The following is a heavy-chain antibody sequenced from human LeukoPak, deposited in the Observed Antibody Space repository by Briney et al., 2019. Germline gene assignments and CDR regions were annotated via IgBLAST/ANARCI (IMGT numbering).Heavy chain of an antibody. CDR3: AKGVGYCSGGSCQQFDY. CDR2: ISGSGGST. V-gene: IGHV3-23*01. D-gene: IGHD2-15*01. J-gene: IGHJ4*02. Sequence: PGGSLRLSCAASGFTVSSNEMSWVRQAPGKGLEWVSAISGSGGSTYYADSVKGRITISRDNSKNTLYLQMNSLRAEDTAVYYCAKGVGYCSGGSCQQFDYWGQGTLVTVSS. CDR1: GFTVSSNE.